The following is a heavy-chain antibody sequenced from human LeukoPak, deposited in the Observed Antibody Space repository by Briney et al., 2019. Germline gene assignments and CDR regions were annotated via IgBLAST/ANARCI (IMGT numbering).Heavy chain of an antibody. Sequence: PGGSLKLSCAASGFTFSSYAMSWVRQAPGKGLDWVSGLSGGGGSTYYADSVKGRFTISGDNSKNTLYLKMNSLRAEDTAVYYCARTGYCSSTSCSAGFDPWGQGTLVTVSS. CDR2: LSGGGGST. CDR1: GFTFSSYA. V-gene: IGHV3-23*01. CDR3: ARTGYCSSTSCSAGFDP. D-gene: IGHD2-2*01. J-gene: IGHJ5*02.